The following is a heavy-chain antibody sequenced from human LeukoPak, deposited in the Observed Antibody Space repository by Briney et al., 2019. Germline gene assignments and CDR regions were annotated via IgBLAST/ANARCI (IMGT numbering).Heavy chain of an antibody. V-gene: IGHV3-23*01. CDR2: ISGSGVST. CDR3: ARANPHVDTAMVTNY. J-gene: IGHJ4*02. Sequence: PGGSLRLACAASGFRFSSYAMSWVRQAPGKGLEWVSAISGSGVSTYYADSVKGRFTVSRDNSKNTLYLQMNSLRAEDTAVYYCARANPHVDTAMVTNYWGQGTLVTVSS. D-gene: IGHD5-18*01. CDR1: GFRFSSYA.